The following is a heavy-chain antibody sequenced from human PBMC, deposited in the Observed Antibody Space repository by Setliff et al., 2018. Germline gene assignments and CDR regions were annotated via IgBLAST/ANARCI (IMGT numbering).Heavy chain of an antibody. V-gene: IGHV3-21*01. J-gene: IGHJ5*01. Sequence: WIRQPPGKGLEWVSSISSSSSYIYYADSVQGRFTISRDNAKTSLYLQMDSLRAEDTAVYFCARSPGWIPWFDSWGQGTLVTVSS. CDR2: ISSSSSYI. D-gene: IGHD5-18*01. CDR3: ARSPGWIPWFDS.